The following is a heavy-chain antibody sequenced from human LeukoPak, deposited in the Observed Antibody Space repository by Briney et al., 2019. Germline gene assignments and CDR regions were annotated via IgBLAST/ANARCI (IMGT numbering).Heavy chain of an antibody. V-gene: IGHV4-39*01. CDR2: IYYSGST. D-gene: IGHD3-9*01. Sequence: SEILSLTCTVSGGSISSSSYYWGWIRQPPGKGLEWIGSIYYSGSTYYNPSLKSRVTISVDTSKNQFSLKLSSVTAADTAVYYCARHETGDFDYWGQGTLVTVSS. J-gene: IGHJ4*02. CDR3: ARHETGDFDY. CDR1: GGSISSSSYY.